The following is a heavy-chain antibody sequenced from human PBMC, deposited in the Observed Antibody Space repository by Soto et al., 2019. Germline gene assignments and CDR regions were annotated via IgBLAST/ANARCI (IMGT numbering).Heavy chain of an antibody. Sequence: QVQLVQSGAEVKKPGSSVKVSCKSSGGTFSSYAISWVRQAPGQGLEWMGGIIPIFGTAHYAQKFQGRVTITADESTSTAYMELSRLRSEDTAVYYCARGNDSNYDWVGMDVWGQGTTVTVSS. J-gene: IGHJ6*02. CDR2: IIPIFGTA. CDR3: ARGNDSNYDWVGMDV. CDR1: GGTFSSYA. D-gene: IGHD4-4*01. V-gene: IGHV1-69*12.